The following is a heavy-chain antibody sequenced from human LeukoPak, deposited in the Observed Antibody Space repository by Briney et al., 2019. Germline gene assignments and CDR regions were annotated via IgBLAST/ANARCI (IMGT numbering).Heavy chain of an antibody. V-gene: IGHV3-30*18. Sequence: GWAVTLSCAACVFTFSDYYMSWIRQAPGKERAGVAVISYDGSTKYYADPVKGRFTISRDNSKNTLYLQMNSPRAEATAVYYCAKITMIVVVRDAFDIWGQGTMVTVSS. J-gene: IGHJ3*02. CDR2: ISYDGSTK. CDR1: VFTFSDYY. CDR3: AKITMIVVVRDAFDI. D-gene: IGHD3-22*01.